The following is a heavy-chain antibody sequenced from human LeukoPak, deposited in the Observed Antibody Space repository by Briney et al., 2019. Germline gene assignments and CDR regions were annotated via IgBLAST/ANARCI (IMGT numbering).Heavy chain of an antibody. CDR3: ARGYDWLPAYFDY. D-gene: IGHD3-9*01. CDR1: GGSISSGSYY. Sequence: SETLSLTCTVSGGSISSGSYYWSWIRQPPGKGLEWIGYIYYSGSTNYNPSLKSRVTISVDTSKNQFSLKLSSVTAADTAVYYCARGYDWLPAYFDYWGQGTLVTVSS. CDR2: IYYSGST. V-gene: IGHV4-61*01. J-gene: IGHJ4*02.